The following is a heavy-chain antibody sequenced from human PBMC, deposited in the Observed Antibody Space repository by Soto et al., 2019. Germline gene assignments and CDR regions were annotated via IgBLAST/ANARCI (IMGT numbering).Heavy chain of an antibody. CDR2: IKQDGTEK. Sequence: EVQLVESGGGLAQPGGPLILSCAASRFTFSSYWMTWVRQAPGKGLEGGANIKQDGTEKYYVGSLKGRFTISRDNAKNSLYLPMNSLRAEDSAVYSCARGWALYPWGQGTLVTVSS. CDR3: ARGWALYP. J-gene: IGHJ5*02. V-gene: IGHV3-7*04. CDR1: RFTFSSYW. D-gene: IGHD1-26*01.